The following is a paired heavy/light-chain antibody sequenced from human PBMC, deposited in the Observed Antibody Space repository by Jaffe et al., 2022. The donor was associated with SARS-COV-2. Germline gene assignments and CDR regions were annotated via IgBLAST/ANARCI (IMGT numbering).Light chain of an antibody. CDR1: QSVSSY. J-gene: IGKJ4*01. Sequence: EIVLTQSPATLSLSPGERVTLSCRASQSVSSYLAWYQQKPGQAPRLLIYDASNRATDIPARFSGSGSGTDFTLTINGLEPEDFAVYYCLQRSNWPSTFGGGTKVEIK. CDR3: LQRSNWPST. V-gene: IGKV3-11*01. CDR2: DAS.
Heavy chain of an antibody. J-gene: IGHJ6*02. CDR2: ITGGSGTK. CDR3: ARDAQRGAFYYYGMDV. Sequence: EVQLVESGGGLVQPGGSLRLSCAASGFTFSTYGMNWVRQAPGKGLEWISYITGGSGTKYYADSVKGRFTISRDNAKNSLYLQMNSPRDEDTAMYYCARDAQRGAFYYYGMDVWGQGTSVTVSS. D-gene: IGHD3-16*01. V-gene: IGHV3-48*02. CDR1: GFTFSTYG.